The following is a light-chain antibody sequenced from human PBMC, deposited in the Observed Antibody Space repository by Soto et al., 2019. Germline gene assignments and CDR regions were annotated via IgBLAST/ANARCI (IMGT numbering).Light chain of an antibody. V-gene: IGKV1-6*01. CDR2: AAS. CDR1: QGIRND. CDR3: LQDYNYPLT. J-gene: IGKJ4*01. Sequence: AIQMTQSPSSLSASVGDRVTITCRASQGIRNDLGWYQQNPGKAPKLLIYAASSLQSGVPSRYSGSGSGTDFTLTISSLQPEDCATYYCLQDYNYPLTFGGGTKVEIK.